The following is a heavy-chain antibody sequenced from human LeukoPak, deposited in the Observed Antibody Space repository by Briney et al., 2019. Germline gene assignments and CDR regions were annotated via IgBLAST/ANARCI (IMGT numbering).Heavy chain of an antibody. CDR3: ARTNTGRSRGRAHYYMDG. V-gene: IGHV4-34*01. CDR1: GGSFSGYY. CDR2: ISHSGST. J-gene: IGHJ6*03. Sequence: PSGTLSLTCAASGGSFSGYYWSWVRQPPGKGLEWVGDISHSGSTNYNPSLKSGGTKSVDTSKNPFSLKLSTVTAADTAVYYCARTNTGRSRGRAHYYMDGSGKRTTVTASS. D-gene: IGHD2-15*01.